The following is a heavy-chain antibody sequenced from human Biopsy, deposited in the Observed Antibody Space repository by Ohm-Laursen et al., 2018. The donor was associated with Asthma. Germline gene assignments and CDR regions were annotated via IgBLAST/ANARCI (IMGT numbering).Heavy chain of an antibody. D-gene: IGHD3-3*02. CDR3: ARTFHFWSPYHAEHYQL. V-gene: IGHV3-7*01. J-gene: IGHJ1*01. CDR2: IKHDGTEK. Sequence: SLRLSCAAPGLTFTNAWMSWVRQVPGKGLEWVANIKHDGTEKNHVDSLKGRFTISRDNAKNSLYLQMNSLRAEDTAVYYCARTFHFWSPYHAEHYQLWGQGTLVTVSS. CDR1: GLTFTNAW.